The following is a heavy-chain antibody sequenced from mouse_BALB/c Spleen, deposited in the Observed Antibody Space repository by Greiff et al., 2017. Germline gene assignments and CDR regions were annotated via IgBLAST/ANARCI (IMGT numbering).Heavy chain of an antibody. CDR2: IDPSDSYT. CDR3: ARPSYGNPFAY. J-gene: IGHJ3*01. V-gene: IGHV1-69*02. CDR1: GYTFTSYW. D-gene: IGHD2-1*01. Sequence: QVQLKQPGAELVKPGASVKLSCKASGYTFTSYWMHWVKQRPGQGLEWIGEIDPSDSYTNYNQKFKGKATLTVDKSSSTAYKQLSSLTSEDSAVFYCARPSYGNPFAYWGQGTLVTVSA.